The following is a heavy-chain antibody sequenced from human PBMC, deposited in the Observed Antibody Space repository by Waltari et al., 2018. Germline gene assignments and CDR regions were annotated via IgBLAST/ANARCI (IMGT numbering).Heavy chain of an antibody. CDR2: IYYSGST. CDR3: ASPHSSSPQVYFDL. D-gene: IGHD6-13*01. CDR1: GGSISSSSYY. J-gene: IGHJ2*01. Sequence: QLQLQESGPGLVKPSETLSLTCTVSGGSISSSSYYWGWIRQPPGKGLEWIGSIYYSGSTCYNPSLKIRVTISVDTSKNQFSLKLSSVTAADTAVYDCASPHSSSPQVYFDLWGRGTLVTVSS. V-gene: IGHV4-39*01.